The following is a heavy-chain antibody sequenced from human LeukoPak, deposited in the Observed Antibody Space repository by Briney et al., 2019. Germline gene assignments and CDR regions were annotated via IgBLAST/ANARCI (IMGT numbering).Heavy chain of an antibody. CDR2: INSDGSSR. Sequence: GGSLTLSCAASGFTFSRYWMHWVRQAPGKGLVWVSRINSDGSSRSYADSVKGRFTMSRDNAKNTLYLQMNSLRAEDTAVYYCAKDRPTTVVTPGIWGQGTMVTVSS. V-gene: IGHV3-74*01. CDR1: GFTFSRYW. D-gene: IGHD4-23*01. J-gene: IGHJ3*02. CDR3: AKDRPTTVVTPGI.